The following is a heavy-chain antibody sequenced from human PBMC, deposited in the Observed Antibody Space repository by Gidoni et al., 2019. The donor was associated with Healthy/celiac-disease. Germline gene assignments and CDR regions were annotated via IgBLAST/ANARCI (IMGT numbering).Heavy chain of an antibody. Sequence: QVQLQQWGAGLLTPSETLSLTCAVYGGSFSGYYWSWLRQPPGKGLEWIGEINHSGSTNYNPSLKSRVTISVDTSKNQFSLKLSSVTAADTAVYYCARGAVWLRYLGGGYFDYWGQGTLVTVSS. V-gene: IGHV4-34*01. CDR3: ARGAVWLRYLGGGYFDY. CDR1: GGSFSGYY. J-gene: IGHJ4*02. D-gene: IGHD5-12*01. CDR2: INHSGST.